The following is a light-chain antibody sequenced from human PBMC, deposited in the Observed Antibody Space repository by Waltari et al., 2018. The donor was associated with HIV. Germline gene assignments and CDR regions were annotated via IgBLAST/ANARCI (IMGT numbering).Light chain of an antibody. CDR1: SSDVGGYNY. CDR3: SSYTSSSTYV. Sequence: QSPLPQPASVSGSPGQSITISCTGTSSDVGGYNYFSWYQNHPGKVPKLMIFDVTKRPSGVSNRFSGSKSGNTASLTISGLQAEDEADYYCSSYTSSSTYVFGTGTEVTVL. J-gene: IGLJ1*01. CDR2: DVT. V-gene: IGLV2-14*03.